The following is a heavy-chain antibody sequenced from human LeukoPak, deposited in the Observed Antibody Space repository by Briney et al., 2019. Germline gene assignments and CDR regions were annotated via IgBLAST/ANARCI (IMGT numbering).Heavy chain of an antibody. CDR2: IYHSGST. Sequence: PSETLSLTCTVSGYSISSGYYWGWIRQPPGKGLEWIGSIYHSGSTYYNPSLKSRVTISVDTSKNQFSLRVNSVTAADTAVYYCARRGYSGYVDYRRHMNNWFDPWGQGTLVTVSS. J-gene: IGHJ5*02. CDR1: GYSISSGYY. V-gene: IGHV4-38-2*02. CDR3: ARRGYSGYVDYRRHMNNWFDP. D-gene: IGHD5-12*01.